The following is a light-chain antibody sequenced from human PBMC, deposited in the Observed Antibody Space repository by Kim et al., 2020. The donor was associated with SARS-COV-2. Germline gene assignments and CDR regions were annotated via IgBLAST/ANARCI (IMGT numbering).Light chain of an antibody. CDR3: MQAQQTPLG. Sequence: AWSASKYRQGVLQGNEYIFWDGYPQKRGRSPQLLICLSPNGASGVPDGFSGSGSGTDFTLKISRVEAGDVGVYYCMQAQQTPLGFGQGTKLE. V-gene: IGKV2-28*01. J-gene: IGKJ2*03. CDR2: LSP. CDR1: QGVLQGNEYIF.